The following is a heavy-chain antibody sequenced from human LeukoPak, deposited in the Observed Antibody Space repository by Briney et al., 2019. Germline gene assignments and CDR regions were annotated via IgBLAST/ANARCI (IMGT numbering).Heavy chain of an antibody. D-gene: IGHD2-2*01. CDR3: AIVHYCSSTSCPEAFDY. CDR1: GYTFTSYD. V-gene: IGHV1-8*01. Sequence: GASVKVSCKASGYTFTSYDINWVRQATGQGLEWMGWMNPNSGNTGYAQKFQGRVTMTRNTSISTAYMELSSLRSEDTAVYYCAIVHYCSSTSCPEAFDYWGQGTLVTVSS. CDR2: MNPNSGNT. J-gene: IGHJ4*02.